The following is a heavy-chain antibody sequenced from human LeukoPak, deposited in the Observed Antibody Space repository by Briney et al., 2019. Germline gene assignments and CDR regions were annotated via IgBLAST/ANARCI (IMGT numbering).Heavy chain of an antibody. D-gene: IGHD6-13*01. J-gene: IGHJ4*02. CDR3: ARHQAAAGVDY. V-gene: IGHV4-39*01. CDR2: IYYSGST. Sequence: PSETLSLTCTVSGGSISSSSYYWGWIRQPPGKGLEWIGSIYYSGSTYCNPSLKSRVTISVNTSKNQFSLKLSSVTAADTAVYYCARHQAAAGVDYWGQGTLVTVSS. CDR1: GGSISSSSYY.